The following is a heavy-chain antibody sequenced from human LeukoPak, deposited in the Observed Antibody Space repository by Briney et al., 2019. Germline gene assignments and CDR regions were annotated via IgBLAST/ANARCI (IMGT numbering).Heavy chain of an antibody. V-gene: IGHV3-23*01. D-gene: IGHD2-15*01. CDR1: GFTFSSSA. CDR2: ITDSGDGT. J-gene: IGHJ4*02. Sequence: PGGSLRLSCAASGFTFSSSAMSWVRQAPGKGLEWVSSITDSGDGTYYADSVKGRFTISRDDSKNTLYLQMNSLRAEDTAVYYCAKDSPVATRWGQGTQVTVSS. CDR3: AKDSPVATR.